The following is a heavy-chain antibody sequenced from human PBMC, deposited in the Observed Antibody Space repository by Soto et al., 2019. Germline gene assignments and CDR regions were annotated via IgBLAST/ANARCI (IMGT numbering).Heavy chain of an antibody. Sequence: ASVKVSCKASGYTFTSYDINWVRQATGQGLEWMGWMNPNSGNTGYAQKFQGRVTMTRDTSTSTVYMELSSLRSEDTAVYYCARDQGPTGYYDSSGYLNWFDPWGQGTLVTVSS. CDR3: ARDQGPTGYYDSSGYLNWFDP. V-gene: IGHV1-8*01. J-gene: IGHJ5*02. CDR2: MNPNSGNT. CDR1: GYTFTSYD. D-gene: IGHD3-22*01.